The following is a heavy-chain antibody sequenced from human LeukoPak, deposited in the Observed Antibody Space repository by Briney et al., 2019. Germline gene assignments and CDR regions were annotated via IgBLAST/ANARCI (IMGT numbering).Heavy chain of an antibody. J-gene: IGHJ6*04. CDR3: ARFRGYSGYDSADV. Sequence: GGSLRLSCAASGFTFDDYGMSWVRHAPGKGLEWVSGINWNGGSTGYGDSVKGRFTISRDNAKNSLYLQMNSLRAEDTALYYCARFRGYSGYDSADVWGKGTTVTVSS. CDR1: GFTFDDYG. CDR2: INWNGGST. D-gene: IGHD5-12*01. V-gene: IGHV3-20*04.